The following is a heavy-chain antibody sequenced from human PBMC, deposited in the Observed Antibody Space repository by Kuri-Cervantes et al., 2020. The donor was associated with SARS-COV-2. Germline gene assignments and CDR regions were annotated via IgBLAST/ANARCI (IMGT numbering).Heavy chain of an antibody. CDR1: GGSISSGGYY. Sequence: LRLSCTVSGGSISSGGYYWSWIRQPPGKGLEWIGYIYHSGTTYYNPSLKSRVTISVDRSKNQFSLKLTSVTAADTAVYYCARHHSGGGIDWLLDYWGQGTLVTVSS. J-gene: IGHJ4*02. D-gene: IGHD3-9*01. CDR2: IYHSGTT. V-gene: IGHV4-30-2*01. CDR3: ARHHSGGGIDWLLDY.